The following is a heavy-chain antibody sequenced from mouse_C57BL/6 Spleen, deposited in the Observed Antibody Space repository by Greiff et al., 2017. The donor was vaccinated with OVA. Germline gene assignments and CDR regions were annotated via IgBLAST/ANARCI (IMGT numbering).Heavy chain of an antibody. CDR1: GFTFSDYY. CDR3: ARGGFFITTGVFDV. Sequence: EVKLVESEGGLVQPGSSMKLSCTASGFTFSDYYMAWVRQVPEKGLEWVANINYDGSSTYYLDSLKSRFIISRDNAKNILYLQMSSLKSEDTATYYCARGGFFITTGVFDVWGTGTTVTVSS. D-gene: IGHD1-1*01. J-gene: IGHJ1*03. V-gene: IGHV5-16*01. CDR2: INYDGSST.